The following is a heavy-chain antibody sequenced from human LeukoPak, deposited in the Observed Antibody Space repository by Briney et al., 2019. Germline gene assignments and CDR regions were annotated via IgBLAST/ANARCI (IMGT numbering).Heavy chain of an antibody. D-gene: IGHD2-15*01. CDR1: GFSRRTSGVG. Sequence: SGPTLMHPTQTLTLTCTFSGFSRRTSGVGVGWIRQPPGKALEWLELIYWNDDKRYSPSLKSRLTITKDTSKNQVVLTMTNMDPVDTATYYCARYIVVVVDDAFDIWGQGTMVTVSS. CDR2: IYWNDDK. CDR3: ARYIVVVVDDAFDI. V-gene: IGHV2-5*01. J-gene: IGHJ3*02.